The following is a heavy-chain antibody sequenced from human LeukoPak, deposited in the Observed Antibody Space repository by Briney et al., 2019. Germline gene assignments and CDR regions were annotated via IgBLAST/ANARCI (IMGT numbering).Heavy chain of an antibody. D-gene: IGHD3-22*01. CDR3: ARDNYYDSSGYLDWFDP. J-gene: IGHJ5*02. V-gene: IGHV4-61*08. CDR2: IYYSGST. CDR1: GGSISSGDYY. Sequence: SQTLSLTCTVSGGSISSGDYYWSWIRQPPGKGLEWIGYIYYSGSTNYNPSLKSRVTISVDTSKNQFSLKLSSVTAADTAVYYCARDNYYDSSGYLDWFDPWGQGTLVTVSS.